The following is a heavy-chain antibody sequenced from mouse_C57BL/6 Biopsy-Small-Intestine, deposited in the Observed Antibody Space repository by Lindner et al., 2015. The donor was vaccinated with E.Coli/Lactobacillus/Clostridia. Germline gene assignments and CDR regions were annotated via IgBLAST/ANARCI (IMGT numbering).Heavy chain of an antibody. J-gene: IGHJ3*01. CDR1: GFNIKDYH. CDR3: ARSGGSWFAY. CDR2: IDPEDGEA. D-gene: IGHD4-1*01. V-gene: IGHV14-2*01. Sequence: VQLQESGAELVKPGASVKLSCTASGFNIKDYHIHWVKQRTEQGLEWIGRIDPEDGEARYAPKFQDKATITSDTSSNTAYLQLSSLTSEDTAVYYCARSGGSWFAYWGQGTLVTVSA.